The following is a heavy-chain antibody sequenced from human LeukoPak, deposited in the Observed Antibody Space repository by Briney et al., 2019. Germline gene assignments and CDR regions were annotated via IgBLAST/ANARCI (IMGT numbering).Heavy chain of an antibody. J-gene: IGHJ4*02. CDR3: ARGGRDYGLDY. V-gene: IGHV3-66*01. CDR2: IYSGGSI. CDR1: GFTVSSNY. D-gene: IGHD4-17*01. Sequence: GGSPRLSCVAAGFTVSSNYMSWVRQAPGKGLEWVSFIYSGGSIYYADSVKGRFTISRDNSKNTLYLQMNRLRAEDTAVYYCARGGRDYGLDYWGQGTLVTVSS.